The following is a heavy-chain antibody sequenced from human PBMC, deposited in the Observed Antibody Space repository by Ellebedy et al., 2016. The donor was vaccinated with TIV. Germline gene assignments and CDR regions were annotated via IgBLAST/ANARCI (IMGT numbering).Heavy chain of an antibody. D-gene: IGHD6-13*01. Sequence: GESLKISXAASGFTFSSYGMHWVRQAPGKGLEWVAVIWYDGSNKYYADSVKGRFTISRDNSKNTLYLQMNSLRAEDTAVYYCARDLYSSSWYDWFDPWGQGTLVTVSS. CDR2: IWYDGSNK. CDR3: ARDLYSSSWYDWFDP. J-gene: IGHJ5*02. V-gene: IGHV3-33*08. CDR1: GFTFSSYG.